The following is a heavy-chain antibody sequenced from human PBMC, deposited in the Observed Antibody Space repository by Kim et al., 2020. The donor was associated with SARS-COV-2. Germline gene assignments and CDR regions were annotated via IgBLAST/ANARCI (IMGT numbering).Heavy chain of an antibody. CDR3: ARWYYDFWSGYEVFDY. CDR2: ISAYNGNT. Sequence: ASVKVSCKASGYTFTSYGISWVRQAPGQGLEWMGWISAYNGNTNYAQKLQGRVTMTTDTSTSTAYMELRSLRSDDTAVYYCARWYYDFWSGYEVFDYWGQGTLVTVSS. J-gene: IGHJ4*02. CDR1: GYTFTSYG. V-gene: IGHV1-18*01. D-gene: IGHD3-3*01.